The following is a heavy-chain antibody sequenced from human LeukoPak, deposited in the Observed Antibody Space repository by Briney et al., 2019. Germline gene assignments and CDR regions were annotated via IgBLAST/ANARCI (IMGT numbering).Heavy chain of an antibody. CDR3: ARVGSRVRGVNSKNWFDP. D-gene: IGHD3-10*01. J-gene: IGHJ5*02. CDR2: MNPNSGNT. V-gene: IGHV1-8*02. Sequence: ASVKVSCKASGYTFTNYGINWVRQATGQGLEWMGWMNPNSGNTGYAQKFQGRVTMTRNTSISTAYMELSSLRSEDTAVYYCARVGSRVRGVNSKNWFDPWGQGTLVTVSS. CDR1: GYTFTNYG.